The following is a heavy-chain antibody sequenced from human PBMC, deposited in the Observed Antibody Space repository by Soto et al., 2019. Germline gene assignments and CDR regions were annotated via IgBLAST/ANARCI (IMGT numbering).Heavy chain of an antibody. V-gene: IGHV1-69*13. CDR2: IIPIFGTA. Sequence: GASVKVSWKAPGGTFSSYAMSWVRQAPGQGLEWMGGIIPIFGTANYAQKFQGRVTITADESTSTAYMELSSLRSEDTAVYYCARVRNYYDSSGYYLDAFDIWGQGTMVTVSS. D-gene: IGHD3-22*01. J-gene: IGHJ3*02. CDR1: GGTFSSYA. CDR3: ARVRNYYDSSGYYLDAFDI.